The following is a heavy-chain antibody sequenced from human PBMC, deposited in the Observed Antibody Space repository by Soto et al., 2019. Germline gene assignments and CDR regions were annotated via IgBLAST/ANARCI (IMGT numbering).Heavy chain of an antibody. V-gene: IGHV3-7*01. CDR3: RGGADY. Sequence: EVQLVESGGSLVQPGGSLRLSCAASGFTFNTYWMSWVRQAPGKGLEWVADIWPEGSEKKYVDSVKGRFTISRDNAKNSLYLQMNSLRVEDTAVYYCRGGADYWGQGTLVTVSS. CDR2: IWPEGSEK. J-gene: IGHJ4*02. D-gene: IGHD2-21*01. CDR1: GFTFNTYW.